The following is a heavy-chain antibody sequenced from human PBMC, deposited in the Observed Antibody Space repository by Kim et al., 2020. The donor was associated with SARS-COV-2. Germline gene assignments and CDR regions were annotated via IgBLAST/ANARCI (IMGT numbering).Heavy chain of an antibody. J-gene: IGHJ4*02. D-gene: IGHD1-26*01. Sequence: KFDVRCTITAYKSTSTAYMVLSSLRSEDTAVYYCAREVVGATLLFDYWGQGTLVTVSS. V-gene: IGHV1-69*04. CDR3: AREVVGATLLFDY.